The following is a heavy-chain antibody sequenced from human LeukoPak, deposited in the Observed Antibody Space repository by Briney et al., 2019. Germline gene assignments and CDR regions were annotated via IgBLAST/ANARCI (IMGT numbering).Heavy chain of an antibody. CDR2: ITSTSNHI. CDR3: ARGVGGGMDV. V-gene: IGHV3-21*01. CDR1: GFSFSTYD. D-gene: IGHD1-26*01. Sequence: PGGSLRLSCVASGFSFSTYDMNWVRQAPGKGLEWVSAITSTSNHINYADSVKGRFTISRDSANNSLYLQMNSLRAEDTAVYYCARGVGGGMDVWGQGTTVTVSS. J-gene: IGHJ6*02.